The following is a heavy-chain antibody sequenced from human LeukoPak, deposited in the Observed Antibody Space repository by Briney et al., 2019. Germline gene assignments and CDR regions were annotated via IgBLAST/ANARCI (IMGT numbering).Heavy chain of an antibody. CDR2: IYYNGST. J-gene: IGHJ4*02. D-gene: IGHD6-19*01. V-gene: IGHV4-39*01. Sequence: TSETLSPTCTVSGGSISSSNYYWGWIRQPPGKGLEWIGSIYYNGSTYYNPSLKSRVTISIDTSKNQFSLKLSSVTAADTAVYYCARLGAVAGKIFDYWGQGTLVTVSS. CDR1: GGSISSSNYY. CDR3: ARLGAVAGKIFDY.